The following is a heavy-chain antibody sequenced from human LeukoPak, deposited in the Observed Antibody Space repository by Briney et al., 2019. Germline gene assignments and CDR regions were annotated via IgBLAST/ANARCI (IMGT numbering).Heavy chain of an antibody. Sequence: ASVKVSCKPSGYTFTSYAMHWERPAPGQRPEWMGWINAGNGNTKYSQKFQGRVTITRDTSASTAYMELSSLRSEDTAVYYCARGVGYCSSTSCYGNNWFDPWGQGTLVTVSS. J-gene: IGHJ5*02. D-gene: IGHD2-2*03. CDR3: ARGVGYCSSTSCYGNNWFDP. V-gene: IGHV1-3*01. CDR1: GYTFTSYA. CDR2: INAGNGNT.